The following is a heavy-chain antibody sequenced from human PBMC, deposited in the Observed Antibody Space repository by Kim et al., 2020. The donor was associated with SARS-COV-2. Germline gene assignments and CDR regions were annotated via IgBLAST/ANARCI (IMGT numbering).Heavy chain of an antibody. CDR2: ISGSGGST. Sequence: GGSLRLSCAASGFTFSSYAMSWVRQAPGKGLEWVSAISGSGGSTYYADSVKGRFTISRDNSKNTLYLQMNSLRAEDTAVYYCAKGPGYCSSTSCPYYYYYYMDVWGKGTTVTVSS. V-gene: IGHV3-23*01. D-gene: IGHD2-2*03. J-gene: IGHJ6*03. CDR3: AKGPGYCSSTSCPYYYYYYMDV. CDR1: GFTFSSYA.